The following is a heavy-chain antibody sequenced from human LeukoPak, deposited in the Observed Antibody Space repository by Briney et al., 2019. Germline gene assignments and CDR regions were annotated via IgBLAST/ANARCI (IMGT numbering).Heavy chain of an antibody. V-gene: IGHV3-74*01. CDR2: SKSDGSST. J-gene: IGHJ5*02. CDR3: ARSDWFDP. Sequence: PGGSLRLSCAASGFTFSGHWMHWVRQVPGKGLVWVSRSKSDGSSTSYADSMKGRFAISRDNAKNTLYLQMNSLRVEDTAVYYCARSDWFDPWGQGTLVIVSS. CDR1: GFTFSGHW.